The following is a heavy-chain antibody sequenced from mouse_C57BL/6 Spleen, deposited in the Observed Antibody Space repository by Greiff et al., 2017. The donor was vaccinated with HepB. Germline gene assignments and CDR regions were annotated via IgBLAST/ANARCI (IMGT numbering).Heavy chain of an antibody. D-gene: IGHD3-1*01. V-gene: IGHV1-50*01. Sequence: QVHVKQPGAELVKPGASVKLSCKASGYTFTSYWMQWVKQRPGQGLEWIGEIDPSDSYTNYNQKFKGKATLTVDTSSSTAYMQLSSLTSEDSAVYYCARRAGTSDYWGQGTTLTVSS. J-gene: IGHJ2*01. CDR3: ARRAGTSDY. CDR2: IDPSDSYT. CDR1: GYTFTSYW.